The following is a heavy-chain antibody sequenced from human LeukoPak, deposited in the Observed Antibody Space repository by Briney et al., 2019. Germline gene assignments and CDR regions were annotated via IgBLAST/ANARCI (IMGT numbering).Heavy chain of an antibody. CDR2: ISYDGSNK. CDR1: GFTFSSYG. J-gene: IGHJ4*02. CDR3: APGRGYFDY. V-gene: IGHV3-30*03. Sequence: PGGSLRLSCAASGFTFSSYGMHWVRQAPGKGLEWVAVISYDGSNKYYADSVKGRFTISRDNSKNTLYLQMNSLRAEDTAVYYCAPGRGYFDYWGQGTLVTVSS.